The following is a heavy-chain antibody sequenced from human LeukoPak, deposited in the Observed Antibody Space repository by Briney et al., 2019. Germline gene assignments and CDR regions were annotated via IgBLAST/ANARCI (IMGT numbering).Heavy chain of an antibody. CDR1: GFNISSNY. V-gene: IGHV3-23*01. Sequence: SGGSLRLSCVASGFNISSNYMSWVRQAPGKGLEWVSALSGGGDSTYYADSVKGRFTISRDNSKNTLYLQMNSLRAEDTAVYYCTKRPFSGYFDYWGQGTLVTVSS. CDR3: TKRPFSGYFDY. D-gene: IGHD6-25*01. J-gene: IGHJ4*02. CDR2: LSGGGDST.